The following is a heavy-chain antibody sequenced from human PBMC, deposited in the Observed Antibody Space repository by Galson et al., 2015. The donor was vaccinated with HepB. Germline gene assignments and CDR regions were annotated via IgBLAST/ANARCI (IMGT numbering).Heavy chain of an antibody. J-gene: IGHJ4*02. Sequence: SLRLSCAASGFTFSSYGMHWVRQAPGKGLEWVAVISYDGSNKYYADSVKGRFTISRDNSKNTLYLQMNSLRAEDTAVYYCARTLRDDGSGYYYFGLDDWGQGTVVTVSS. CDR2: ISYDGSNK. D-gene: IGHD3-22*01. CDR1: GFTFSSYG. CDR3: ARTLRDDGSGYYYFGLDD. V-gene: IGHV3-30*03.